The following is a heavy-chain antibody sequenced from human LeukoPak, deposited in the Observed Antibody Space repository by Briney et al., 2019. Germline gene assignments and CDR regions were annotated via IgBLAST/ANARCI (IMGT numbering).Heavy chain of an antibody. J-gene: IGHJ4*02. Sequence: ASVKVSCKASGYTFTGYYMHWVRQAPGQGLEWVGWMSVHNGKTKYAQNLQGRITMTTDTSTTTAYMELTSLRSDDTAVYYCARDPGVASYDYWGLGTLVTVSS. CDR3: ARDPGVASYDY. D-gene: IGHD3-3*01. CDR1: GYTFTGYY. V-gene: IGHV1-18*04. CDR2: MSVHNGKT.